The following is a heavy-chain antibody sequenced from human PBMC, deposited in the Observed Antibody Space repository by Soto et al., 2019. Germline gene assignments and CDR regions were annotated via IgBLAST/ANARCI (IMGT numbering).Heavy chain of an antibody. Sequence: EQLAESGGGVVQSGRSLRLFCEASGFTFSSFGMHWVRQAPGKGLEWVAVISYDGSDTYFADSVKGRFTISRDNSKNTVYLQMNSLRVEDTAVYYCVKDIHFLGIWYSDLWGRGSLVTVSS. CDR2: ISYDGSDT. CDR3: VKDIHFLGIWYSDL. V-gene: IGHV3-30*18. CDR1: GFTFSSFG. J-gene: IGHJ2*01. D-gene: IGHD3-16*01.